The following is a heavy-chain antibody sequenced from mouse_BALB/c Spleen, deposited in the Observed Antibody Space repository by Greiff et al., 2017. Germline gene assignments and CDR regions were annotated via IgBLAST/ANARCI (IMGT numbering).Heavy chain of an antibody. CDR2: IWAGGST. D-gene: IGHD2-14*01. V-gene: IGHV2-9*02. Sequence: VKLVESGPGLVAPSQSLSITCTVSGFSLTSYGVHWVRQPPGKGLEWLGVIWAGGSTNYNSALMSRLSISKDNSKSQVFLKMNSLQTDDTAMYYCARDQGYDYFDYWGQGTTLTVSS. CDR3: ARDQGYDYFDY. CDR1: GFSLTSYG. J-gene: IGHJ2*01.